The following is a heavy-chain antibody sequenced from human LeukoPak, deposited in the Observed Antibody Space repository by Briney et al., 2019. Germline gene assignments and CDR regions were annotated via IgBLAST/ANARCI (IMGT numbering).Heavy chain of an antibody. Sequence: ASVKVSCKASGGTFSSYAISWVRQAPGQGLEWMGGIIPIFGTAYYAQKFQGRVTITTDESTSTAYMELSSLRSEDTAVYYCATSHGYSGSSYWGQGTLVTVSS. CDR2: IIPIFGTA. D-gene: IGHD1-26*01. CDR1: GGTFSSYA. J-gene: IGHJ4*02. V-gene: IGHV1-69*05. CDR3: ATSHGYSGSSY.